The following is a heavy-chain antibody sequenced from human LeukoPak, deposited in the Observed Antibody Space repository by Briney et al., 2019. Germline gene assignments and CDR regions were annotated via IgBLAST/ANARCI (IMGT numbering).Heavy chain of an antibody. CDR1: GFTVSTNY. CDR3: ARARIGVAVNAGFDY. Sequence: TGGSLRLSCAASGFTVSTNYMSWVRQAPGKGLEWVSVIYSDGRTYYADSVKGRFTISRDNSKNTLYLQMNSLRAEDTAVYYCARARIGVAVNAGFDYWGRGTLVTVSS. J-gene: IGHJ4*02. D-gene: IGHD6-19*01. CDR2: IYSDGRT. V-gene: IGHV3-53*01.